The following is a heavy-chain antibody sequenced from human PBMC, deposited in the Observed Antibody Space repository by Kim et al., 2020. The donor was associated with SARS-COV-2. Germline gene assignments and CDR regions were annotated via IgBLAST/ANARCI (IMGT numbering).Heavy chain of an antibody. CDR3: ARDRGSWFDP. D-gene: IGHD1-26*01. CDR2: NT. J-gene: IGHJ5*02. Sequence: NTKYSQKFHGIVTITRDTSGSTTYMELSSLRSEDTAVYYCARDRGSWFDPWGQGTLVTVSS. V-gene: IGHV1-3*01.